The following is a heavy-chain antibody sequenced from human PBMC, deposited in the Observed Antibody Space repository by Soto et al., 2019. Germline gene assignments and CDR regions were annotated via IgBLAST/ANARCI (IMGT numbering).Heavy chain of an antibody. J-gene: IGHJ4*02. CDR2: INHSGST. D-gene: IGHD3-3*01. V-gene: IGHV4-34*01. CDR3: ARGRRPHGLFVVAGYFDY. CDR1: GGSFSGYD. Sequence: QVQLQQWGAGLLKPSETLSLTCAVYGGSFSGYDWSWIRLPPGKGLEWIGDINHSGSTNYNPSLKSRVTISVDTSKNQFSLTVSSVTAADSTVYYCARGRRPHGLFVVAGYFDYWGQGALVTVSS.